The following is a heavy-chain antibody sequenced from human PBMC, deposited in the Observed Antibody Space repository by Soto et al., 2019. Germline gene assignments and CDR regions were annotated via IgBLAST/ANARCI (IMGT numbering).Heavy chain of an antibody. CDR1: GYTFTSYA. CDR2: INAGNGNT. Sequence: ASVKVSCKASGYTFTSYAMHWVRQAPGQSLEWMGWINAGNGNTNYAQKLQGRVTMTTDTSTSTAYMELRSLRSDDTAVYYCASNYLYYYGSGNTNYYGMDVWGQGTTVTVSS. V-gene: IGHV1-3*01. J-gene: IGHJ6*02. D-gene: IGHD3-10*01. CDR3: ASNYLYYYGSGNTNYYGMDV.